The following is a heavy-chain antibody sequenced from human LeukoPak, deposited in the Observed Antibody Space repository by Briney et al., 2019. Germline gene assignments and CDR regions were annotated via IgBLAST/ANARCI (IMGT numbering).Heavy chain of an antibody. J-gene: IGHJ4*02. V-gene: IGHV4-59*01. Sequence: SETLSLTCTVSGGSISSYYWSWIRQPPGKGLEWIGYIYYSGSTNYNPSLKSRVTISVDTSKNQFSLKLSSVTAADTAVYYCARGRGSSWYRYFDYGGQGPLVTVSS. CDR3: ARGRGSSWYRYFDY. CDR1: GGSISSYY. D-gene: IGHD6-13*01. CDR2: IYYSGST.